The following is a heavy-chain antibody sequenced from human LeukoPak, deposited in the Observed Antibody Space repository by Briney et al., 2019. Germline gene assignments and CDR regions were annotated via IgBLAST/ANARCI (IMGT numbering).Heavy chain of an antibody. J-gene: IGHJ5*02. CDR3: AKVGSQNRDYGDYRNWFDP. Sequence: GGSLRLSCAASGFTFSSYGMHWVRQAPGKGLEWVAVISYDGSNKYYADSAKGRFTISRDNSKNTLYLQMNSLRAEDTAVYYCAKVGSQNRDYGDYRNWFDPWGQGTLVTVSS. CDR1: GFTFSSYG. V-gene: IGHV3-30*18. CDR2: ISYDGSNK. D-gene: IGHD4-17*01.